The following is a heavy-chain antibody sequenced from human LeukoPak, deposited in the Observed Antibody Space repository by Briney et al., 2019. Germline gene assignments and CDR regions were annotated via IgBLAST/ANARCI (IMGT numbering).Heavy chain of an antibody. CDR1: GYTFTSYC. Sequence: ASVKVSCKASGYTFTSYCMHWVRQAPGQGLEWMGIINPSGGSTNYAQKFQGRVTMTRDTSTSTVYMELSSLGSEDTAVYYCATLGEDKTDTPFDYWGQGTLVTVSS. CDR3: ATLGEDKTDTPFDY. CDR2: INPSGGST. D-gene: IGHD3-16*01. J-gene: IGHJ4*02. V-gene: IGHV1-46*01.